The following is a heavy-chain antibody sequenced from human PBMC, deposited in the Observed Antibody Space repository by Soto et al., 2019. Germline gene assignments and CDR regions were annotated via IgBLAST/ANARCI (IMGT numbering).Heavy chain of an antibody. D-gene: IGHD6-19*01. J-gene: IGHJ3*02. V-gene: IGHV1-18*01. CDR1: GYTFTSYG. CDR2: ISAYNGNT. CDR3: ARELSSGWLNDAFDI. Sequence: ASVKVSCKASGYTFTSYGISWVRQAPGQGLEWMGWISAYNGNTNYAQKLQGRVTMTTDTSTSTAYMELRSLRSDDTAVYYCARELSSGWLNDAFDIWGQGTMVTVPS.